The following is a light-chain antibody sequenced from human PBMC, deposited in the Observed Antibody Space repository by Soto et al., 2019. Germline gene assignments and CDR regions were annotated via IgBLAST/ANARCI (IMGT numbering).Light chain of an antibody. V-gene: IGLV2-23*01. J-gene: IGLJ3*02. CDR1: SSDIGSYNL. CDR2: EGS. CDR3: CSFAGSIWV. Sequence: QSALTQPASVSGSPGQSITISCTGTSSDIGSYNLVSWYQQHPGTAPKLIIYEGSRRPSGVSNRFSSSKSGNTASLTISGLQAEDEADYYCCSFAGSIWVFGGGTQLTVL.